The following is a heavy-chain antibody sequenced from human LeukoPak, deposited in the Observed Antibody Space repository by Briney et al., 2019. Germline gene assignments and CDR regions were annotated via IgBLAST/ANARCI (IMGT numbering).Heavy chain of an antibody. Sequence: SETLSLTCTVSGGSISGYYWSWIRQPPGKGLKWIGYIYSSGTTNYNPSLKSQITISLDTSKNQFSLKLSSVTAADTAVYYCARDRITGTTYFDYWGQGTLVTVSS. CDR3: ARDRITGTTYFDY. J-gene: IGHJ4*02. V-gene: IGHV4-59*01. CDR1: GGSISGYY. D-gene: IGHD1-20*01. CDR2: IYSSGTT.